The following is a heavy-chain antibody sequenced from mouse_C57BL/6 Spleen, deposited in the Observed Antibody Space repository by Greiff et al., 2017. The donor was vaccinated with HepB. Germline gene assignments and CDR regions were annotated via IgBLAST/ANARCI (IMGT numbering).Heavy chain of an antibody. V-gene: IGHV1-55*01. CDR1: GYTFTSYW. J-gene: IGHJ4*01. Sequence: QVQLKQSGAELVKPGASVKMSCKASGYTFTSYWITWVKQRPGQGLEWIGDIYPGSGSTNYNEKFKSKATLTVDTSSSTAYMQLSSLTSEDSAVYYCARWDYYGSSSYAMDYWGQGTSVTVSS. CDR2: IYPGSGST. CDR3: ARWDYYGSSSYAMDY. D-gene: IGHD1-1*01.